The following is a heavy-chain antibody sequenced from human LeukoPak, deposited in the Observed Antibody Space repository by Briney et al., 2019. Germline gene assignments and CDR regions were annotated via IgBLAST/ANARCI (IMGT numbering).Heavy chain of an antibody. D-gene: IGHD1-7*01. J-gene: IGHJ4*02. CDR1: GGSISIYY. Sequence: SQTLSLTCTVSGGSISIYYWSWIRQPPGKGLEWIGYIYYSGSTNYNPSLKSRVTISVDTSKNQFSPKLSSVTAADTAVYYCASYHPTCNYAFDYWGQGTLVTVSS. CDR3: ASYHPTCNYAFDY. CDR2: IYYSGST. V-gene: IGHV4-59*01.